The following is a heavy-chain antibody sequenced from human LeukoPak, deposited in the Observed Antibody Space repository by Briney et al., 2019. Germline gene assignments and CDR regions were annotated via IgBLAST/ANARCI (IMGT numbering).Heavy chain of an antibody. CDR2: IKQDGSEK. V-gene: IGHV3-7*01. CDR3: ARDRVSRTADDYFDH. D-gene: IGHD3-10*01. J-gene: IGHJ4*02. CDR1: GFTFSNYW. Sequence: GGSLRLSCAASGFTFSNYWMNWVRQAPGKGLEWVANIKQDGSEKYYVDSVEGRFTVSRDNTKNSLYLQMNSLRAEDTAVYYCARDRVSRTADDYFDHWGQGTLVTVSS.